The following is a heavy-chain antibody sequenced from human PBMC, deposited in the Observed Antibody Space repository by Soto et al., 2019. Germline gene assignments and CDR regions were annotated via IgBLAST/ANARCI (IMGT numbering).Heavy chain of an antibody. Sequence: SETLSLTCTVSGDSMSSSNWWNWVRQPPGKGLEWIGEAHHSGRTNYNPSLKSRVTILVDRSQNHFSLQLTSVTAADTAVYYCARSEATALDYWGQGTLVTVSS. CDR2: AHHSGRT. CDR1: GDSMSSSNW. V-gene: IGHV4-4*02. CDR3: ARSEATALDY. J-gene: IGHJ4*02.